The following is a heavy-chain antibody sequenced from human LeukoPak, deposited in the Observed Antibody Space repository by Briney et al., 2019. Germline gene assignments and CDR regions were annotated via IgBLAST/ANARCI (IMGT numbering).Heavy chain of an antibody. CDR1: GGSISSGGYY. D-gene: IGHD3-22*01. CDR3: ARGARTIHYYDGSGYYFDY. V-gene: IGHV4-31*03. Sequence: SQTLSLTCTVSGGSISSGGYYWSWIRQHPGKGLEWIGYIYYSGSTYYNPSLKSRVTISVDTSKNQFSLKLSSVTAADTAVYYCARGARTIHYYDGSGYYFDYWGQGTLVTVSS. J-gene: IGHJ4*02. CDR2: IYYSGST.